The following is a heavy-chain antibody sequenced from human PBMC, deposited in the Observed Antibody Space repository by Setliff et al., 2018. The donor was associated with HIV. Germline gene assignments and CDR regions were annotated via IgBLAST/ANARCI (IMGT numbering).Heavy chain of an antibody. D-gene: IGHD5-12*01. J-gene: IGHJ4*02. CDR3: AKSSPSIGYISDH. V-gene: IGHV4-61*09. CDR2: IYTSGST. Sequence: SETLSLTCTVSGGSISSGSYYWSWIRQPAGKGLEWIGHIYTSGSTNYNPSLKSRVTISVDTSKNQFSLKLTSVTAADAAVYFCAKSSPSIGYISDHWGQGTLVTVSS. CDR1: GGSISSGSYY.